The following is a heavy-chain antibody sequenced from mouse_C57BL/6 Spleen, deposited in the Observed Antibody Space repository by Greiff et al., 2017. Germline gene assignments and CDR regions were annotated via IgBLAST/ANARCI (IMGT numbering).Heavy chain of an antibody. D-gene: IGHD2-2*01. V-gene: IGHV7-3*01. CDR1: GFTFTDYY. CDR2: IRNKANGYTT. J-gene: IGHJ4*01. CDR3: AGSWFSYAMDY. Sequence: EVKLEESGGGLVQPGGSLSLSCAASGFTFTDYYMSWVRQPPGKALEWLGFIRNKANGYTTEYSASVKGRFTISRDNSQSILYLQMNALRAEESAAYYCAGSWFSYAMDYWGQGTSVTVSA.